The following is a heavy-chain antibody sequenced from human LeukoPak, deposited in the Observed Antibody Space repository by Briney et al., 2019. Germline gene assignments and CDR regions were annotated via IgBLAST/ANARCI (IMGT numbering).Heavy chain of an antibody. V-gene: IGHV3-33*01. CDR3: ARDRGQSYFDY. J-gene: IGHJ4*02. CDR2: IYYDGSNQ. Sequence: PGGSLRLSCATSGFTFRNYGMHWVRKAPGKGLEWVAIIYYDGSNQYYADSVKGRFTISRDNSKNTLYLQLNSLRAEDTAMYYCARDRGQSYFDYWGQGTLVTVSS. D-gene: IGHD3-10*01. CDR1: GFTFRNYG.